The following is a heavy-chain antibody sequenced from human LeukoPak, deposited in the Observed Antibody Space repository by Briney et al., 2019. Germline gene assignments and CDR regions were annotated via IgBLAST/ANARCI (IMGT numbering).Heavy chain of an antibody. V-gene: IGHV3-30-3*01. CDR1: GFTFSSYA. CDR3: ARDEGA. J-gene: IGHJ5*02. CDR2: ISYDGSNK. Sequence: GRSLRLSCAASGFTFSSYAMHWVRQAPGKGLEWVAVISYDGSNKYYADSVKGRFTISRDNSKNTLYLQMNSLRAEDTAVYYCARDEGAWGQGTLVTVSS. D-gene: IGHD1-26*01.